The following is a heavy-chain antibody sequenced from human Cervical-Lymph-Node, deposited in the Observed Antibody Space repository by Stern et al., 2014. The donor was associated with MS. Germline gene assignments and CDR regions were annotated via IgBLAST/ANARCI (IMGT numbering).Heavy chain of an antibody. V-gene: IGHV4-34*01. CDR1: GGSFSNYH. D-gene: IGHD6-13*01. CDR2: INDSGSK. J-gene: IGHJ4*02. CDR3: ARGGSNWYIDY. Sequence: QVQLQQWGAGLLNPSETLSLTCAVYGGSFSNYHWSWIRQPPGKGLEWIGEINDSGSKNYAPSLKSRVTISTGPSKNQFYLKLSSVTAADTAVYYCARGGSNWYIDYWGQGTLVIVSP.